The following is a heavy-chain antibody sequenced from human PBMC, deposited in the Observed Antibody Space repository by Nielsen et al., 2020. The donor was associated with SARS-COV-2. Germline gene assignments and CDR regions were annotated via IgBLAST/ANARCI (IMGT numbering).Heavy chain of an antibody. V-gene: IGHV1-18*01. CDR3: ARARATIFGLVMSYGMDV. J-gene: IGHJ6*02. CDR2: ISGHNGNT. CDR1: GYTFTSYG. Sequence: ASVKVSCKASGYTFTSYGISWVRQAPGQGLEWMGWISGHNGNTNYAQKFQGTVTMTRDASISTVYMELTSDDTAVYYCARARATIFGLVMSYGMDVWGQGTTVAVSS. D-gene: IGHD3/OR15-3a*01.